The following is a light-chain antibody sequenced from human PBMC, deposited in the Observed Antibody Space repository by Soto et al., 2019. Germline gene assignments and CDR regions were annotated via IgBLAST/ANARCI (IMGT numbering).Light chain of an antibody. Sequence: DIVLTQSPDSLAVSRGERATINCKSSQTGLYSSNTKNYLAWYQQRPGQPPKLLIDWASTRESGVPDRFSGSGSGTDFTLTSSSLQAEDGAVYYCQQYDSTITFGQETRREL. V-gene: IGKV4-1*01. CDR1: QTGLYSSNTKNY. CDR2: WAS. J-gene: IGKJ5*01. CDR3: QQYDSTIT.